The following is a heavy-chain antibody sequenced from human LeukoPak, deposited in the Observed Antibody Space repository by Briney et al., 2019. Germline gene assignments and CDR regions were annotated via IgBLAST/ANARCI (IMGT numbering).Heavy chain of an antibody. Sequence: PSETLSLTCTVSGASISNYYWSWIRQPPGKGLECIVNVSYSGRTNHNPSLKSRVTISADTSKNQFSLKLTSVTAADTAVYYCARHERGAENLDFWGQGTLVTVSS. CDR2: VSYSGRT. CDR1: GASISNYY. CDR3: ARHERGAENLDF. V-gene: IGHV4-59*08. D-gene: IGHD1-1*01. J-gene: IGHJ4*02.